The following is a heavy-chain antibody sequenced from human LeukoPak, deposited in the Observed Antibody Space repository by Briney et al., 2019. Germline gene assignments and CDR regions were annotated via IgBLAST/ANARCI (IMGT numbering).Heavy chain of an antibody. D-gene: IGHD6-19*01. Sequence: ASVKVSCKASGYIFTSYAMHWVRQAPGQRLDWMGWIIPGNGNTEYSQKFQGRVTITRDTSATTAYMELSSLRSEDTAVFFCARGITYSSLDYWGQGTLVTVSS. V-gene: IGHV1-3*01. CDR2: IIPGNGNT. CDR1: GYIFTSYA. J-gene: IGHJ4*02. CDR3: ARGITYSSLDY.